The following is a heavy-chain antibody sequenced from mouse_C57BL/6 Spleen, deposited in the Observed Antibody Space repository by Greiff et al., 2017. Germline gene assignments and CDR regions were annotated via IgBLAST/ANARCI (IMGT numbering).Heavy chain of an antibody. V-gene: IGHV2-9-1*01. Sequence: QVQLKESGPGLVAPSQSLSITCTVSGFSLTSYAIRWVRQPPGKGLEWLGVIWTGGGPNYNSALKSRLSISKDNSTSQVFLKMNSLQTDDTARYYWARTYYYAMDYWGQGTSVTVSS. CDR3: ARTYYYAMDY. J-gene: IGHJ4*01. CDR2: IWTGGGP. CDR1: GFSLTSYA.